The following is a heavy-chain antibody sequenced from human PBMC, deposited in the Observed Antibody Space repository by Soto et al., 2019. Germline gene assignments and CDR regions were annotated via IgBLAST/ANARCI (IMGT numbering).Heavy chain of an antibody. CDR1: GYTFTSYD. CDR2: MNPNSGNT. CDR3: ARHPRGMAVTTNFDY. J-gene: IGHJ4*02. Sequence: ASVKVSCKASGYTFTSYDINWVRQATGQGLEWMGWMNPNSGNTGYAQKFQGRVTMTTDTSTSTAYMELRSLRSDDTAVYYCARHPRGMAVTTNFDYWGQGTLVTVSS. D-gene: IGHD4-4*01. V-gene: IGHV1-8*01.